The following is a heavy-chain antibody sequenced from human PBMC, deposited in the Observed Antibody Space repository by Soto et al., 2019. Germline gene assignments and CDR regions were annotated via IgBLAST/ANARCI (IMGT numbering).Heavy chain of an antibody. Sequence: ASVKVSCKASGYTFTGHYIHWVRQAPGQGPEWMGEIGPASGDTRYAQKFQGRVTMTRDTSITTVYMELNNLSPDDTAVYYCGRGRGGQLVVFYCGQGTPVTVYS. CDR2: IGPASGDT. V-gene: IGHV1-2*02. J-gene: IGHJ4*02. CDR1: GYTFTGHY. D-gene: IGHD3-10*01. CDR3: GRGRGGQLVVFY.